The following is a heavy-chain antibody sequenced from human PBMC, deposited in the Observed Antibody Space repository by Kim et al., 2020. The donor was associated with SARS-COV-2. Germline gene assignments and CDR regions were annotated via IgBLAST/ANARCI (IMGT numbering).Heavy chain of an antibody. Sequence: ASVKVSCKASGYTFTSYAMNWVRQAPGQGLEWMGWINTNTGNPTYAQGFTGRFVFSLDTSVSTAYLQISSLKAEDTAVYYCARVEQWLAKKHEFDYWGQGTLVTVSS. V-gene: IGHV7-4-1*02. CDR2: INTNTGNP. J-gene: IGHJ4*02. D-gene: IGHD6-19*01. CDR3: ARVEQWLAKKHEFDY. CDR1: GYTFTSYA.